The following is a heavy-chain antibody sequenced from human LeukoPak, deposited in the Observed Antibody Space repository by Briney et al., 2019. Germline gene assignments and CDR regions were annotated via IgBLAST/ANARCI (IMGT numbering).Heavy chain of an antibody. CDR1: EFIVGNNY. V-gene: IGHV3-53*01. Sequence: GGSLRLSCASSEFIVGNNYMSWVRQAPGKGLEWVSVIYRDGSTYYADSVKGRFTISRDNSKNTLFLQTNSLRAEDTAVYYCAREGVGVTGRNLGFEYWGQGTLVTVSS. CDR2: IYRDGST. D-gene: IGHD1-26*01. CDR3: AREGVGVTGRNLGFEY. J-gene: IGHJ4*02.